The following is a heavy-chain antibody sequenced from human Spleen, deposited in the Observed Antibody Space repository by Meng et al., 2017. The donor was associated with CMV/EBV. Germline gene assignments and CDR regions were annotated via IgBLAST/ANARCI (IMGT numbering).Heavy chain of an antibody. CDR2: ITSSGSTI. J-gene: IGHJ6*02. CDR1: GFTFSSYE. Sequence: GESLKISCAASGFTFSSYEMNWVRQAPGKGLEWVSYITSSGSTIYYADSVKGRFTISRDNAKNTLYLQMNSLRAEDTAVYYCARDYLLTGFVGCMDVWGRGTTVTVSS. V-gene: IGHV3-48*03. CDR3: ARDYLLTGFVGCMDV. D-gene: IGHD3-9*01.